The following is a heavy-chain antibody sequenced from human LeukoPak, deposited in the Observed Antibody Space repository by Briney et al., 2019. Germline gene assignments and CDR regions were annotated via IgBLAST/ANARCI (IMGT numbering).Heavy chain of an antibody. D-gene: IGHD3-10*01. CDR3: ARVAGSGSYYRYGMDV. CDR2: INAGDGDT. V-gene: IGHV1-3*01. Sequence: ASVKVSCKASGYTFTNYAMHWVRQVPGQRLEWMGWINAGDGDTKYSQKFQGRVTITRDTSASTVYMELSSLRSEDTAVYYCARVAGSGSYYRYGMDVWGQGTTVTVSS. CDR1: GYTFTNYA. J-gene: IGHJ6*02.